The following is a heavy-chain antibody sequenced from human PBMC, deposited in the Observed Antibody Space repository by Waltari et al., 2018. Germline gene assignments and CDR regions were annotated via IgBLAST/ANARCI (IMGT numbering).Heavy chain of an antibody. D-gene: IGHD3-3*02. Sequence: QVPLQESVPGLVKASEALSLPCGVAGYFISSGYYWGWLRRPPGKGLEWIGSLTHSGSTYYNPSLKSRVTISVDTSKNQFTLNLNSVTAADTAVYYCVRVSNQWYFDLWGRGTLVSVSS. V-gene: IGHV4-38-2*01. CDR2: LTHSGST. CDR3: VRVSNQWYFDL. CDR1: GYFISSGYY. J-gene: IGHJ2*01.